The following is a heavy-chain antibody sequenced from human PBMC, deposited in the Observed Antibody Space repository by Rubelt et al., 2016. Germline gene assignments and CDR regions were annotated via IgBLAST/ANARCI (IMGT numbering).Heavy chain of an antibody. CDR1: GFTFSSYA. CDR3: AKDYGDYVRVWFDP. CDR2: ISGSGGST. Sequence: EVQLLESGGGLVQPGGSLRLSCAASGFTFSSYAMSWVRQAPGKGLEWVSAISGSGGSTYYADSVKGRFTISRDNSKIALDRQMNGLRAEDTAVYYCAKDYGDYVRVWFDPWGQGTLVTVSS. J-gene: IGHJ5*02. V-gene: IGHV3-23*01. D-gene: IGHD4-17*01.